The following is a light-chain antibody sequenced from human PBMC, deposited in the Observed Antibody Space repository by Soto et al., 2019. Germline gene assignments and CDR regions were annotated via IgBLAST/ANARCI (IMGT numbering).Light chain of an antibody. CDR3: QHYGSSPET. J-gene: IGKJ1*01. CDR2: GAS. CDR1: QSFRGL. V-gene: IGKV3-20*01. Sequence: EVVLTQSAVTLSLSPGERATLSFRASQSFRGLLAWYQQKPGQAPRLLIYGASSRATGIPDRFSGSGSGTDFTLTISRLEPEDFAVYYCQHYGSSPETFGQGTKVDIK.